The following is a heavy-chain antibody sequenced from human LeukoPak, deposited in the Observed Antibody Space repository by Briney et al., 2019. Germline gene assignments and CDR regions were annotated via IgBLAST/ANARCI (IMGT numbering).Heavy chain of an antibody. CDR3: AKDLEGSSWYHVYYYYYGMDV. V-gene: IGHV3-7*01. CDR2: IKQDGSEK. J-gene: IGHJ6*02. D-gene: IGHD6-13*01. CDR1: GFTFSSYW. Sequence: GGSLRLSCAASGFTFSSYWMSWVRQAPGKGLEWVANIKQDGSEKYYVDSVKGRFTISRDNSKNTLYLQMNSLRAEDTAVYYCAKDLEGSSWYHVYYYYYGMDVWGQGTTVTVSS.